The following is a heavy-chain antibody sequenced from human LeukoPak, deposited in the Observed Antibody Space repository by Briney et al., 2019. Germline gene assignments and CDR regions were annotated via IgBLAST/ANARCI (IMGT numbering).Heavy chain of an antibody. CDR2: ISTYNGNT. J-gene: IGHJ4*02. D-gene: IGHD2-2*01. Sequence: ASVKVSCKGSGYNFDRYGVNWVRQAPGQGLEWVGWISTYNGNTFYAQKFEGRVTMATDTSTNTVYMDLRSLRSDDTAVYYCARDLEHCRNIICSNSAYWGQGTLVTVSS. V-gene: IGHV1-18*04. CDR1: GYNFDRYG. CDR3: ARDLEHCRNIICSNSAY.